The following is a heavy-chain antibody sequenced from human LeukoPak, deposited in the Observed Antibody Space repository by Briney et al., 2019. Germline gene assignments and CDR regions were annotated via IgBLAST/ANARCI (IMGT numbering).Heavy chain of an antibody. Sequence: GGSLRLSCAASGFTFSNYAMTWVRQAPGKGLEWVSILSDSGVYTYYADSVKGRFTISRDNSNNMLYLQMNNLKTEDTAVYYCTVGGYRYGLDAFDIWGQGTMVTVSS. V-gene: IGHV3-23*01. J-gene: IGHJ3*02. CDR1: GFTFSNYA. D-gene: IGHD5-18*01. CDR2: LSDSGVYT. CDR3: TVGGYRYGLDAFDI.